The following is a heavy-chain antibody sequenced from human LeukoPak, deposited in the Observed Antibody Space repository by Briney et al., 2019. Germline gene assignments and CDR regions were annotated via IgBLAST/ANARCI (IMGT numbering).Heavy chain of an antibody. CDR2: ISSSSSTI. V-gene: IGHV3-48*01. D-gene: IGHD6-6*01. CDR3: ARAGGWGYSSSSGYYFDY. J-gene: IGHJ4*02. Sequence: GGSLRLSCAASGFTFSSYSMNWVRQAPGKGLEWVSYISSSSSTIYYADSVKGRFTISRDNAKNSLYLQMNSLRAEDTAVYYCARAGGWGYSSSSGYYFDYWGQGTLVTVSS. CDR1: GFTFSSYS.